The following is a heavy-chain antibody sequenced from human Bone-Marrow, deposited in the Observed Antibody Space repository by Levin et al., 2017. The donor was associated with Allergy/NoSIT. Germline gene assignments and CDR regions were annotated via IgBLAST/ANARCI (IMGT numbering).Heavy chain of an antibody. D-gene: IGHD4-17*01. V-gene: IGHV4-34*01. J-gene: IGHJ4*02. Sequence: SSETLSLTCDVSGASLSGYSKAWVRQPPGKGLQWIGEVDHSGTPKYNPSLQSRVSISVDNSKNQFSLTLRSVTAADTAVYFCARADYGAFLNWGPGTLVTVS. CDR1: GASLSGYS. CDR3: ARADYGAFLN. CDR2: VDHSGTP.